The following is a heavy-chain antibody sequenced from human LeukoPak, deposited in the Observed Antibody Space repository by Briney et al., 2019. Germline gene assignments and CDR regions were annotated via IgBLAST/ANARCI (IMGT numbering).Heavy chain of an antibody. D-gene: IGHD2-2*01. CDR3: AISTRPNWFDP. J-gene: IGHJ5*02. CDR1: GGSISSYY. V-gene: IGHV4-59*01. Sequence: SETLSLTCTVSGGSISSYYWSWIRQPPGKGLEWIGYIYYSGSTNYNPSLKSRVTISVDTSKNQFSLKLSSVTAADTAVYYCAISTRPNWFDPWGQGTLVTVSS. CDR2: IYYSGST.